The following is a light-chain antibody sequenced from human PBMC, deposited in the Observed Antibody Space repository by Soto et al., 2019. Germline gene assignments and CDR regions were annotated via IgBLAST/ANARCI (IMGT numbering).Light chain of an antibody. CDR2: DVT. V-gene: IGLV2-14*03. Sequence: QSVLTQPASVSGSPGQSITISCTGTSSDIGSYNSVSWYQQQPGKAPKLMIYDVTNRPSGVSNRFSGSKSGNTASLTISGLQAEDEGDYYCCSYASGSTLVFGGGTKLTVL. J-gene: IGLJ2*01. CDR3: CSYASGSTLV. CDR1: SSDIGSYNS.